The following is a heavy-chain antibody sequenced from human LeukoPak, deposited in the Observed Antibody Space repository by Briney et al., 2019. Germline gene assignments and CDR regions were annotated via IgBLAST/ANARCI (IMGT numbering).Heavy chain of an antibody. Sequence: GASVKVSCKAPGYTFTNYGISWVRQAPGQGLEWMGWISAYSGDTNYAQKVQGRVTMTTDTSTSTAYMELRSLRSDDTAVYYCARDDRANMVVVPSATPPDSWGQGTLVTVSS. CDR1: GYTFTNYG. D-gene: IGHD2-2*02. CDR2: ISAYSGDT. CDR3: ARDDRANMVVVPSATPPDS. V-gene: IGHV1-18*01. J-gene: IGHJ4*02.